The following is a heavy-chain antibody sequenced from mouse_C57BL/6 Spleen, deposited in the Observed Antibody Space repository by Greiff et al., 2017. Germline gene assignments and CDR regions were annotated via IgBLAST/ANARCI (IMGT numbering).Heavy chain of an antibody. Sequence: QVQLQQSGAELVMPGASVKLSCKASGYTFTSYRMHWVKQRPGQGLEWIGEIDPSDSYTNYNQKFKGKSTLTVDKSSSTAYMQLSSLTSEDSAVYYCARGGYYSNYGYFDVWGTGTTVTVSS. CDR1: GYTFTSYR. V-gene: IGHV1-69*01. D-gene: IGHD2-5*01. CDR2: IDPSDSYT. CDR3: ARGGYYSNYGYFDV. J-gene: IGHJ1*03.